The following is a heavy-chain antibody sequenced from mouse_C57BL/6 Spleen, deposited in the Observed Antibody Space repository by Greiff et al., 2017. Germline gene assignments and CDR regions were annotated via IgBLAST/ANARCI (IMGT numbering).Heavy chain of an antibody. CDR2: ISSGSSTN. V-gene: IGHV5-17*01. Sequence: EVQLVESGGGLVKPGGSLKLSCAASGFTFSDYGMHWVRQAPEKGLEWVAYISSGSSTNYYADTVKGRFTISRDNAKNTLFLQMTSLRSEDTAMYYCARFRFYAMDYWGQGTSVTVSS. CDR3: ARFRFYAMDY. CDR1: GFTFSDYG. J-gene: IGHJ4*01.